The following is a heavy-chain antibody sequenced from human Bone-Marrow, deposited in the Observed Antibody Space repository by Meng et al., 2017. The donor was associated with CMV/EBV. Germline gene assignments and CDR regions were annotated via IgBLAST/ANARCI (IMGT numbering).Heavy chain of an antibody. J-gene: IGHJ6*02. Sequence: SVKVSCKASGGTFSSYTISWVRQAPGQGLEWMGRIIPILGIANYAQKFQGRVTITADKSTSTAYMALSSLRSEDTAMYDCARGPPSTRLLPAAIDYYYYGMDVWGQGTTVTVSS. CDR3: ARGPPSTRLLPAAIDYYYYGMDV. CDR2: IIPILGIA. V-gene: IGHV1-69*02. CDR1: GGTFSSYT. D-gene: IGHD2-2*01.